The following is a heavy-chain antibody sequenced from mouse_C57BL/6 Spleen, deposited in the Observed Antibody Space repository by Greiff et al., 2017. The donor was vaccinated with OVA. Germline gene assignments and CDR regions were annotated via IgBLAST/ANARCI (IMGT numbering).Heavy chain of an antibody. CDR1: GYTFTSYW. J-gene: IGHJ3*01. V-gene: IGHV1-64*01. D-gene: IGHD2-4*01. Sequence: QVQLQQPGAELVKPGASVKLSCKASGYTFTSYWMHWVKQRPGQGLEWIGMIHPNSGSTNYNEKFKSKATLTVDKSSSTAYMQLSSLTSEDSAVYDCARDYDYDGGFAYWGQGTLVTVSA. CDR3: ARDYDYDGGFAY. CDR2: IHPNSGST.